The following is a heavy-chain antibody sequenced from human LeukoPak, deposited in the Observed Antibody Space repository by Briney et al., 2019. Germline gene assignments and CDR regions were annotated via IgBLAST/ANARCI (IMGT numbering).Heavy chain of an antibody. J-gene: IGHJ4*02. V-gene: IGHV3-30*04. Sequence: GRSLRLSCAASGFTFSSYAMHWVRQAPGKGLGWVAVISYDGSNKYYADSVKGRFTISRDNSKNTLYLQMNSLRAEDTAVYYCARDYDILTGYRGYFDYWGQGTLVTVSS. CDR2: ISYDGSNK. CDR1: GFTFSSYA. D-gene: IGHD3-9*01. CDR3: ARDYDILTGYRGYFDY.